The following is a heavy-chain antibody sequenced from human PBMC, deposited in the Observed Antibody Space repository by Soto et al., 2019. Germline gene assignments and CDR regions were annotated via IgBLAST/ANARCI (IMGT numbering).Heavy chain of an antibody. V-gene: IGHV2-5*01. J-gene: IGHJ4*02. CDR3: ARAYNWNYI. D-gene: IGHD1-7*01. Sequence: QITLKESGPTVVKPTQTLTLTCSFSGFSLDTTGVGVGWIRQAPGKALEWVSNIYWHDDKRYNPSLEGRLTISKDNSKNQVVLTMSDMGPADTGTYYCARAYNWNYIWGQGMLVTVSS. CDR2: IYWHDDK. CDR1: GFSLDTTGVG.